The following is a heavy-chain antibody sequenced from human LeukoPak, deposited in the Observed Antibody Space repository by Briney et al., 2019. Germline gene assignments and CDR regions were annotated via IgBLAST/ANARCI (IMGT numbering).Heavy chain of an antibody. CDR3: ARGTPAIPVGATFHNGVFDY. CDR2: INHSGST. J-gene: IGHJ4*02. Sequence: SETLSLTCAVYGGSFSGYYWSWIRQPPGKGLEWIGEINHSGSTNYNPSLKSRVTISVDTSKNQFSLKLSSVTAADTAVYYCARGTPAIPVGATFHNGVFDYWGQGTLVTVSS. CDR1: GGSFSGYY. V-gene: IGHV4-34*01. D-gene: IGHD1-26*01.